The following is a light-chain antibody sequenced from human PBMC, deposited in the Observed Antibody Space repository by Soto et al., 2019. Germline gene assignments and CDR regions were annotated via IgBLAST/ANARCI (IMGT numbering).Light chain of an antibody. CDR2: EVT. V-gene: IGLV2-14*01. CDR3: SSYTSSSTLL. CDR1: RSDVGNYNF. J-gene: IGLJ2*01. Sequence: QSALTQPASVSGSPGQSITISCTGTRSDVGNYNFVSWYQQHPGKAPKLMIYEVTNRPSGVSNRFSGSKSGNTASLTSSGLQAEDEADYYCSSYTSSSTLLFGGGTKLTVL.